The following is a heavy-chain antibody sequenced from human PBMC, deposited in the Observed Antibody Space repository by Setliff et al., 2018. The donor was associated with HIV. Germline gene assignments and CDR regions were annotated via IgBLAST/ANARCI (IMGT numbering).Heavy chain of an antibody. Sequence: PSETLSLTCTVSGGSISSSSYYWGCIRQPPGKGLEWIGSIYYTGSANYNPSLKSRVTMSVDTSKNQFSLKLGSVTAADTAVYYCARGRDKYGPIDYWGQGTLVTVSS. CDR1: GGSISSSSYY. CDR2: IYYTGSA. J-gene: IGHJ4*02. CDR3: ARGRDKYGPIDY. D-gene: IGHD3-10*01. V-gene: IGHV4-39*01.